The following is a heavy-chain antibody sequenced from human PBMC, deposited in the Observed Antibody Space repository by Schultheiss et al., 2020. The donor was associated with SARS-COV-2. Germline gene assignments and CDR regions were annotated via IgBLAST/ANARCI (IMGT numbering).Heavy chain of an antibody. D-gene: IGHD2-2*01. CDR3: ARTKVVPAARADY. Sequence: GGSLRLSCAASGFTFSSYGMHWVRQAPGKGLEWVAVIWSDGSKKSYADSVKGRVTISRDNSKNTLYLQMNSLRAEDTAVYYCARTKVVPAARADYWGQGTLVTVSS. V-gene: IGHV3-33*01. CDR1: GFTFSSYG. CDR2: IWSDGSKK. J-gene: IGHJ4*02.